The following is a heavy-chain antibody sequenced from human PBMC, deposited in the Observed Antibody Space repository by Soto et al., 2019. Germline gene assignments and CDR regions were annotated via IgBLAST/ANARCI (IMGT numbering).Heavy chain of an antibody. J-gene: IGHJ4*02. Sequence: GGSLRLSCAASGFTFSSYWMSWVRQAPGKGLEWVANIKQDGSEKYYVDSVKGRFTISRDNAKNSLYLQMNSLRAEDTAVYYCARTALTTGTTGFDIYYFDYWGQGTLVTVSS. CDR1: GFTFSSYW. CDR2: IKQDGSEK. V-gene: IGHV3-7*01. CDR3: ARTALTTGTTGFDIYYFDY. D-gene: IGHD1-1*01.